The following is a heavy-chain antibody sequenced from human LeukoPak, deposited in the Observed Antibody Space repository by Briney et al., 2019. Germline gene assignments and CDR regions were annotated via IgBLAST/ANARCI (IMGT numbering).Heavy chain of an antibody. V-gene: IGHV3-73*01. Sequence: GGSLRLSCAASGFTVSGSAMHWVRQASGKGPEGVGRIRSKANSYATAYAASVKGRFTISRDDLKNTAYLQMNSLKTEDTAVYYCTRRTGAGSYYFDFWGQGTLVTVSS. CDR3: TRRTGAGSYYFDF. J-gene: IGHJ4*02. CDR1: GFTVSGSA. CDR2: IRSKANSYAT. D-gene: IGHD6-25*01.